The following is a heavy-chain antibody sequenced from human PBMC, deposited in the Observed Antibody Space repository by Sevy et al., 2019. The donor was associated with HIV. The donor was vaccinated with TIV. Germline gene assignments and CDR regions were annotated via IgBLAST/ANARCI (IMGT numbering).Heavy chain of an antibody. V-gene: IGHV1-24*01. Sequence: ASVKVSCKVSGKTLTQLSMHWVRQAPGKGLEWMGSYDPEDDKRNDSQKFQGRVTMTEDTSTDTAYMELRILRSEDTAVYYCATTKDYYESSGSPFDYWGQGTLVTVSS. CDR3: ATTKDYYESSGSPFDY. J-gene: IGHJ4*02. CDR1: GKTLTQLS. CDR2: YDPEDDKR. D-gene: IGHD3-22*01.